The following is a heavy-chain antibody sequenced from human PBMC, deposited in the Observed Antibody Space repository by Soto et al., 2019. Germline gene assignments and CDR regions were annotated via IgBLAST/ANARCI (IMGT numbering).Heavy chain of an antibody. CDR3: ERGTSYCTNGVSWHIFDY. CDR2: ISGSGGTT. J-gene: IGHJ4*02. V-gene: IGHV3-23*01. D-gene: IGHD2-8*01. CDR1: GFTFSSYA. Sequence: GSLRLSCAASGFTFSSYAMIWVRQAPGKGLEGVSSISGSGGTTYYADSVKGRFTISRDNSKNTLYLQMNSLRAEDTAVYYCERGTSYCTNGVSWHIFDYWGQGTLVTVSS.